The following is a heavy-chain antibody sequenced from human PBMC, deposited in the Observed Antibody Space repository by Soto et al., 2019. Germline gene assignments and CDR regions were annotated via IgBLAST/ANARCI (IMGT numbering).Heavy chain of an antibody. CDR2: IWYDGSNK. J-gene: IGHJ4*02. D-gene: IGHD5-18*01. CDR1: GFTFRSYG. V-gene: IGHV3-33*01. Sequence: PVGSLRLSCGASGFTFRSYGMHWVRQAPGKGLEWVAVIWYDGSNKYYADSVKGRFTISRDNSKNTLYLQMNSLRAEDTAVYSCARGRGYSYRSFDYWGQGTLVTVSS. CDR3: ARGRGYSYRSFDY.